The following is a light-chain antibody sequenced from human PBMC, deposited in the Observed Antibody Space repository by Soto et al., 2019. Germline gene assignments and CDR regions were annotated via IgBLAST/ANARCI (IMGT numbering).Light chain of an antibody. CDR3: QQYNNWPPIT. Sequence: EIVMTQSPATLSVSPGERATLSCRASQSVSSNLAWYQQKPGQAPRLLIYVASTRATGIPATFSGSGSGTDVILTISSLQSEDFAVYYCQQYNNWPPITFGQGTRLEIK. CDR1: QSVSSN. CDR2: VAS. J-gene: IGKJ5*01. V-gene: IGKV3-15*01.